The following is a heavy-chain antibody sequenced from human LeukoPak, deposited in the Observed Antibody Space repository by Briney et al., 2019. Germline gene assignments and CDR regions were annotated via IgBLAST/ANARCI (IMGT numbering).Heavy chain of an antibody. CDR3: ARGRAYYDFWSGYYNWFDP. V-gene: IGHV3-74*01. CDR1: GFTFSSYW. CDR2: IKSDGSST. D-gene: IGHD3-3*01. J-gene: IGHJ5*02. Sequence: GGSLRLSCAASGFTFSSYWMHWVRQAPGKGLVWVPRIKSDGSSTRYADSVKGRFTISRDNAKNTLYLQMNSLRAEDTAVYYCARGRAYYDFWSGYYNWFDPWGQGTLVTVSS.